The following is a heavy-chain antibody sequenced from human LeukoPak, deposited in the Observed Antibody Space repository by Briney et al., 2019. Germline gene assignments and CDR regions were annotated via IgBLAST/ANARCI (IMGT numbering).Heavy chain of an antibody. CDR3: AGTWGDVVRGAYEYYFDY. Sequence: GGSLRLSCAASGFTFSSYWMHWVRQAPGKGLVWVSLIHSDGSSTIYADSVKGRFTISRDNAKNTLYLQMNSLRAEDTAVYYCAGTWGDVVRGAYEYYFDYWGQGTLVTVSS. CDR1: GFTFSSYW. V-gene: IGHV3-74*01. J-gene: IGHJ4*02. D-gene: IGHD3-10*01. CDR2: IHSDGSST.